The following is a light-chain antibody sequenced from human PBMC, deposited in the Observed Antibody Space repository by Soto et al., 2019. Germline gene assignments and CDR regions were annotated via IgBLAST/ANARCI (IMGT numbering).Light chain of an antibody. V-gene: IGKV1-5*01. J-gene: IGKJ1*01. CDR1: QSISSW. CDR3: QQYNSHRRP. CDR2: DAS. Sequence: DIQMTQSPSTLSASVGDRVTITCRASQSISSWLAWYQQKPGKAPKLLIYDASSLESGVPSRFSGSGSGTEFTLTISSLQPDDFATYYCQQYNSHRRPFGQGTKVAIK.